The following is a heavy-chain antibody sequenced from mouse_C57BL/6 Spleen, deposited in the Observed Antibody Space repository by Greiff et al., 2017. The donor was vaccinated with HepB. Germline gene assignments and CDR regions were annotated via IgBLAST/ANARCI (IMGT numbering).Heavy chain of an antibody. CDR2: IFPGSGST. D-gene: IGHD1-1*01. V-gene: IGHV1-75*01. Sequence: QVQLKESGPELVKPGASVKISCKASGYTFTDYYINWVKQRPGQGLEWIGWIFPGSGSTYYNEKFKGKATLTVDKSSSTAYMLLSSLTSEDSAVYFCARYYGSRGAMDYWGQGTSVTVSS. CDR1: GYTFTDYY. CDR3: ARYYGSRGAMDY. J-gene: IGHJ4*01.